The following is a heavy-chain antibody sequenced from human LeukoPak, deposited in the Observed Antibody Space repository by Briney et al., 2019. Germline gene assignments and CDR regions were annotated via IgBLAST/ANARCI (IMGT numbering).Heavy chain of an antibody. D-gene: IGHD2-8*01. CDR1: AGSISTYY. J-gene: IGHJ4*02. V-gene: IGHV4-59*01. Sequence: PSETLSLTCTVSAGSISTYYWSWIRQPPGKGLELIGYISHSGSTKYNPSLKSRVTISIDTSKNQFSLKLSSVTAADTAIYYCARDWVSLDFWGQGTLVTVSS. CDR2: ISHSGST. CDR3: ARDWVSLDF.